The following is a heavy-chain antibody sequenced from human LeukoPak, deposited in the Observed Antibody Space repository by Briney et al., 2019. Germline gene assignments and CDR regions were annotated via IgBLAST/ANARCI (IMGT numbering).Heavy chain of an antibody. CDR3: ASGSGSYRTPYYYMDV. V-gene: IGHV3-53*01. D-gene: IGHD3-10*01. Sequence: GGSLGLSCVASGFTVSSNYMSWVRQAPGKGLEWVSVIYSGGSTYYADSVKGRFTISRDNSKNTLYLQMNSLRADDTAVYYCASGSGSYRTPYYYMDVWGTGTTVTVSS. CDR1: GFTVSSNY. J-gene: IGHJ6*03. CDR2: IYSGGST.